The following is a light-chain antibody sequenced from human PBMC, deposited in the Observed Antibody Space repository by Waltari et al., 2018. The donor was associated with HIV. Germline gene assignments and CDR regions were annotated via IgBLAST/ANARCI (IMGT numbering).Light chain of an antibody. J-gene: IGLJ2*01. V-gene: IGLV1-51*01. Sequence: QSVLTQPPSVSAAPGQKVTISCSGSSSNIGDNYVSWYQQLPGTAPKLLIYENNLRPSGIPDRFSGSKSGTSATLDITGLQTGDEANYYCGTWDSSLSAVVFGGGTKLTVL. CDR2: ENN. CDR1: SSNIGDNY. CDR3: GTWDSSLSAVV.